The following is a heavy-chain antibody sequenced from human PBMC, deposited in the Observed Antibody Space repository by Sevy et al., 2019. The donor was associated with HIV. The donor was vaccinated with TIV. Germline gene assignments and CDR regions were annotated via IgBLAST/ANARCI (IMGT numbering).Heavy chain of an antibody. J-gene: IGHJ4*02. V-gene: IGHV3-23*01. D-gene: IGHD4-17*01. Sequence: GGSLRLSCAASGFTFDNYAMTWVRQTPGKGLEWVSTLDNSGDNTYNADSVKGRFTISRDNSKNTLYLQMNSLRAEDTAVYYCAREGGGYGDYAGFDYWGQGTLVTVSS. CDR3: AREGGGYGDYAGFDY. CDR1: GFTFDNYA. CDR2: LDNSGDNT.